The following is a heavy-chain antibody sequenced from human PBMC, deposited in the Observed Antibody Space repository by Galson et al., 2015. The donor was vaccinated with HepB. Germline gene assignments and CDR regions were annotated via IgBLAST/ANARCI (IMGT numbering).Heavy chain of an antibody. J-gene: IGHJ6*02. Sequence: SLRLSCAASGFTLSSYAMNWVRQAPGKGLEWVSAISGSGGGTYYADSVKGRFTISRDISKNMLYLQMNSLRAEETAVYYCAKDAYTLPGSMDVWGQGTTVTVSS. D-gene: IGHD3-16*01. V-gene: IGHV3-23*01. CDR1: GFTLSSYA. CDR2: ISGSGGGT. CDR3: AKDAYTLPGSMDV.